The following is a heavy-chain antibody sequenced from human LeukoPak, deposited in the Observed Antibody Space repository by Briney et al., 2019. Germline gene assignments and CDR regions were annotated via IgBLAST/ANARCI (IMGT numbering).Heavy chain of an antibody. D-gene: IGHD2-2*02. CDR3: ARVLRYCSSTSCYRVLDY. CDR2: ISSSGSTI. V-gene: IGHV3-48*03. CDR1: GFTFSSYE. Sequence: GGSLRLSCVASGFTFSSYEMNWVRQAPGKGLEWVSYISSSGSTIYYADSVKGRFTICRDNAKNSLYLQMNSLRAEDTAVYYCARVLRYCSSTSCYRVLDYWGQGTLVTVSS. J-gene: IGHJ4*02.